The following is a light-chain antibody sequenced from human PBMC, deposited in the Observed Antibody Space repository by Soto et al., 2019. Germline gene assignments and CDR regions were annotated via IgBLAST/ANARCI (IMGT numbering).Light chain of an antibody. Sequence: DIPMTPSPSSLSASVGDRVTITCRTSQNIIKYLNWYQQKPGKAPKFLIYGASTLQTGVPSRFSGGGSGTDFTLTISSLQPEDFATYYCQQTYTTPYTFGQGTKLDIK. V-gene: IGKV1-39*01. CDR2: GAS. CDR1: QNIIKY. J-gene: IGKJ2*01. CDR3: QQTYTTPYT.